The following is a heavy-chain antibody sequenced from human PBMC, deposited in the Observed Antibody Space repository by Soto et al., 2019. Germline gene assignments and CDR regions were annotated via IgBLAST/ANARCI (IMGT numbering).Heavy chain of an antibody. CDR2: IIPIFGTA. D-gene: IGHD5-12*01. CDR3: ARDSGIVATIYNWFDP. CDR1: GGTFSSYA. Sequence: SVKVSCKASGGTFSSYAISWVRQAPGQGLEWMGGIIPIFGTANYAQKFQGRVTITADESTSTAYMELSSLRSEDTAVYYCARDSGIVATIYNWFDPWGQGTLVTVSS. J-gene: IGHJ5*02. V-gene: IGHV1-69*13.